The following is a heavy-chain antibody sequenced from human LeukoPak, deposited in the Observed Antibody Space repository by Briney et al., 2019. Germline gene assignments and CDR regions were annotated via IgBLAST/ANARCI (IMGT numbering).Heavy chain of an antibody. D-gene: IGHD2-21*02. CDR1: GDSTSNGDYY. Sequence: SETLSLTCTVSGDSTSNGDYYWSWIRQPPGKGLEWIGYIHYRGSTFYNPSLKSRVTISVDTSKNQFSLKLSSVTAADTAVYYCARARTAVVTTFDYWGQGTLVTVSS. V-gene: IGHV4-30-4*01. CDR2: IHYRGST. J-gene: IGHJ4*02. CDR3: ARARTAVVTTFDY.